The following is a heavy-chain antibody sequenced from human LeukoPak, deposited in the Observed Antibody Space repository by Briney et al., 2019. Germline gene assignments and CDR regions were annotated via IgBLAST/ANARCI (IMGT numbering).Heavy chain of an antibody. V-gene: IGHV3-23*01. D-gene: IGHD2-2*01. CDR2: ISGSGGST. Sequence: GGSLRLSCAASGFTFSSYGMSWVRQAPGKGLEWVSAISGSGGSTYYADSVKGRFTISRDNSKNTLYLQMNSLRAEDTAVYYCAKPREPYCSSTSCAYFDYWGQGTLVTVSS. CDR3: AKPREPYCSSTSCAYFDY. J-gene: IGHJ4*02. CDR1: GFTFSSYG.